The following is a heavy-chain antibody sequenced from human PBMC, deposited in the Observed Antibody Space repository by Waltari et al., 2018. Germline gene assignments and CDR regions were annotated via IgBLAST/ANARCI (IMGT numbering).Heavy chain of an antibody. V-gene: IGHV3-33*01. CDR2: IWYDGSNK. CDR1: GFTFSSYG. J-gene: IGHJ6*02. Sequence: QVQLVESGGGVVQPGRSLRLSCAASGFTFSSYGLHWVRQATGKGLEWVAVIWYDGSNKYYADSVKGRFTISRDNSKNTLYLQMNSLRAEDTAVYYCAREYDFWSYYYYGMDVWGQGTTVTVSS. D-gene: IGHD3-3*01. CDR3: AREYDFWSYYYYGMDV.